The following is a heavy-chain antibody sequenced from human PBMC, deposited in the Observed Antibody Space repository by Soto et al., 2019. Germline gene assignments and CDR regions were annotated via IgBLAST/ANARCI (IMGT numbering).Heavy chain of an antibody. V-gene: IGHV3-30*18. CDR2: ISYDGSNK. D-gene: IGHD3-22*01. Sequence: QVQLVESGGGVVQPGRSLRLSCAASGFTFSSYGMHWVRQAPGKGLEWVAVISYDGSNKYYADSVKGRFTISRDNSKNTLYLQMNSLRAEDTAVYYCAKEEGITMIVEFGYWGQGTLVTVSS. CDR3: AKEEGITMIVEFGY. CDR1: GFTFSSYG. J-gene: IGHJ4*02.